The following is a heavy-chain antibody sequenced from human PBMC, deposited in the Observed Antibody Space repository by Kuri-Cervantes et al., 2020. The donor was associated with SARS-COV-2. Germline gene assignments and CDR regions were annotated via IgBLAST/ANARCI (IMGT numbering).Heavy chain of an antibody. Sequence: SLKISCAASGFTFDDYAMHWVRQAPGKGLEWVSGISWNSGSIGYADSVKGRFTISRDNAKNSLYLQMNSLRAEDTAVYYCARGAGQLVLPVDYWGQGTLVTVSS. J-gene: IGHJ4*02. CDR3: ARGAGQLVLPVDY. CDR1: GFTFDDYA. D-gene: IGHD6-6*01. CDR2: ISWNSGSI. V-gene: IGHV3-9*01.